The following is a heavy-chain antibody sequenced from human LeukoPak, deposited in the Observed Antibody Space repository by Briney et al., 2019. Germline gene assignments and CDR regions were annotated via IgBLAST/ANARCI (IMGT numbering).Heavy chain of an antibody. D-gene: IGHD4-17*01. CDR2: ISSSGGST. CDR3: VKDRGGDSVFDY. V-gene: IGHV3-64*05. Sequence: GGSLRLSCSASGFAFSRYGMHWVRQAPGKGLEYVSSISSSGGSTNYADSVKGRFTISRDNSKNTLYVDMSSVRPEDTAVYYCVKDRGGDSVFDYWGQGTLVTVSS. J-gene: IGHJ4*02. CDR1: GFAFSRYG.